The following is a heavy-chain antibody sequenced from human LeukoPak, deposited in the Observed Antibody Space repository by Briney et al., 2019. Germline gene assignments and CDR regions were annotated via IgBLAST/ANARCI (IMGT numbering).Heavy chain of an antibody. J-gene: IGHJ4*02. V-gene: IGHV3-23*01. CDR1: GFTFSSCA. CDR2: ISSCSGST. D-gene: IGHD3-16*02. Sequence: PGASLRLSCAASGFTFSSCAMSWVRHAPGKGLGWVSAISSCSGSTYYSDSVKSRLTISRDNSKNTFYLQMNTLRAEDTAVYYCAKGPYDYVWGSYRYIDYWGQGNLTTVSS. CDR3: AKGPYDYVWGSYRYIDY.